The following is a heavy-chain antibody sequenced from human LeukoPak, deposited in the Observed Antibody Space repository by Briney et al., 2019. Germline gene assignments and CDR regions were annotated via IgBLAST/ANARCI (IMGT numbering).Heavy chain of an antibody. CDR2: IYSGGST. CDR3: AREKVGATTYFDY. J-gene: IGHJ4*02. V-gene: IGHV3-66*02. CDR1: GFTVSSNY. Sequence: PGGSLRLSCAASGFTVSSNYMSWVRQAPGKGQEWVSVIYSGGSTYYADSVKGRFTISRDNSKYTLYLQMNSLRAEDTAVYYCAREKVGATTYFDYWGQGTLVTVSS. D-gene: IGHD1-26*01.